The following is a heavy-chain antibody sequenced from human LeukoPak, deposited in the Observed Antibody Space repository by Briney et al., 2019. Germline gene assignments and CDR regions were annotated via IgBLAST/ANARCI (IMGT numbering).Heavy chain of an antibody. CDR3: ASGYCGGACQLGGVDM. D-gene: IGHD2-21*02. Sequence: PSETLSLTCTVSSGSISTSNYYWGWVRQPPGKALEWIGNIFYSGSTYYSPSLKSRVTISLDTSRNQFSLKLNSVTAADTAVYYCASGYCGGACQLGGVDMWGQGTMVTVSS. CDR1: SGSISTSNYY. J-gene: IGHJ3*02. V-gene: IGHV4-39*07. CDR2: IFYSGST.